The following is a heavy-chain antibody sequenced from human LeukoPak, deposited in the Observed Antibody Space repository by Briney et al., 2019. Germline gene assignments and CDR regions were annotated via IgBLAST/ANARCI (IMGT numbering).Heavy chain of an antibody. V-gene: IGHV4-30-4*01. CDR1: GGSISSGDYY. Sequence: PSQTLSLTCTVSGGSISSGDYYWSWIRQPPGKGLEWIGYIYYSGSTYYNPSLKSRVTISVDTSKNQFSLKLSSVTAADTAVYYCASQITMVRGLPYYYYGMAVWGQGTTVTVSS. CDR3: ASQITMVRGLPYYYYGMAV. J-gene: IGHJ6*02. CDR2: IYYSGST. D-gene: IGHD3-10*01.